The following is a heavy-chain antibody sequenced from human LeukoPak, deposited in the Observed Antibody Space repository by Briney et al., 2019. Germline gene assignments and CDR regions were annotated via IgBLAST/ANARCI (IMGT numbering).Heavy chain of an antibody. Sequence: APVKVSCKASGYTFTGYYMHWVRQAPGQGREWMGIINPSGGSTSYAQKFQGRVTMTRDTSTSTVYMELSSLRSEDTAVYYCARDRSGVTGTGFDYWGQGTLVTVSS. J-gene: IGHJ4*02. CDR1: GYTFTGYY. V-gene: IGHV1-46*01. D-gene: IGHD1-20*01. CDR3: ARDRSGVTGTGFDY. CDR2: INPSGGST.